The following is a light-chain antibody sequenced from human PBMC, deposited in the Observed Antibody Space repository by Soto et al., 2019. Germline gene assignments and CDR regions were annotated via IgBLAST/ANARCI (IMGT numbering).Light chain of an antibody. CDR2: WAS. Sequence: DIVMTQSPDSLAVSLGERATINCKSSQSVLYSPNNKNYLAWYQHKPGQPPKMLIYWASIRESGVPDRFSGGGSGTDFTLTISSLQSEDVAVYYCQQYYTNSWSFGQGTTGDIK. V-gene: IGKV4-1*01. CDR1: QSVLYSPNNKNY. CDR3: QQYYTNSWS. J-gene: IGKJ1*01.